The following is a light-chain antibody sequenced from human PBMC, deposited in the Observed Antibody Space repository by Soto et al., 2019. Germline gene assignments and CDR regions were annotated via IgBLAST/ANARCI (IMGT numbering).Light chain of an antibody. J-gene: IGKJ4*01. CDR2: GAS. Sequence: EIVLTQSPVTLSFSPGERATLSCRASQSVSSNLAWYQQKPGQAPRLLIYGASTRATGIPARFSGSGSGTEFTLTISSLQSEDFAVYYCQQYNNWPGTFGGGTKVDIK. CDR1: QSVSSN. CDR3: QQYNNWPGT. V-gene: IGKV3-15*01.